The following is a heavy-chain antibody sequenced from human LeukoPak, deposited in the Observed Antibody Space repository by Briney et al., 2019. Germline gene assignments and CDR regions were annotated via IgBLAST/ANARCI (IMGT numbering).Heavy chain of an antibody. CDR1: GFTFTDCW. CDR3: AKDAGPQQLVFFDS. D-gene: IGHD6-6*01. Sequence: GGSLRLSCAASGFTFTDCWMSWVRQAPGQGLEWVSTISGSGGNMYQADSVKGRFTISRDNSRSTLYLQMNSLRAEDTAVYYCAKDAGPQQLVFFDSWGQGTLVTVSS. J-gene: IGHJ4*02. CDR2: ISGSGGNM. V-gene: IGHV3-23*01.